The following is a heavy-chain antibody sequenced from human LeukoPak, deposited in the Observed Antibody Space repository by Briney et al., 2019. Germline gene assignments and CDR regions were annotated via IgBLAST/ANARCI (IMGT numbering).Heavy chain of an antibody. CDR2: IKSKTDGGTT. Sequence: GGSLRLSCAASGFTFSNAWMSWVRQAPGKGLEWVGRIKSKTDGGTTDYAAPVKGRFTISRDDSKNTLYLQMNSLKTEDTAVYYCTTDLRLGEFSDAFDIWGQGTMVTVSS. CDR1: GFTFSNAW. D-gene: IGHD3-16*01. V-gene: IGHV3-15*01. J-gene: IGHJ3*02. CDR3: TTDLRLGEFSDAFDI.